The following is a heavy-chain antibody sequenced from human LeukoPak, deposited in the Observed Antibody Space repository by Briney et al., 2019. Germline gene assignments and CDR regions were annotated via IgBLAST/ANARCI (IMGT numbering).Heavy chain of an antibody. J-gene: IGHJ4*02. CDR1: GGSISSYY. D-gene: IGHD6-13*01. CDR2: IYYSGST. Sequence: SETLSLTCTVSGGSISSYYWSWIRQPPGKGLEWIGYIYYSGSTNYNPSLESRVTISVDTSKNQFSLKLSSVTAADTAVYYCARRDIAAQYFDYWGQGTLVTVSS. V-gene: IGHV4-59*08. CDR3: ARRDIAAQYFDY.